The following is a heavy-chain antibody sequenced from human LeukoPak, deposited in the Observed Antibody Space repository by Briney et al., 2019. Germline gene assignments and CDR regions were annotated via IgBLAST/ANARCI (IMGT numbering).Heavy chain of an antibody. CDR1: GFTLSSYS. D-gene: IGHD2-15*01. J-gene: IGHJ4*02. CDR2: ISSSSSYI. Sequence: GGSLRLSCAASGFTLSSYSMNWVRQAPGKGLEWVSSISSSSSYIYYADSVKGRSTISRDNAKNSLYLQMNSLRAEDTAVYYCARDLCSGGCCYSDYWGQGTLVTVSS. CDR3: ARDLCSGGCCYSDY. V-gene: IGHV3-21*01.